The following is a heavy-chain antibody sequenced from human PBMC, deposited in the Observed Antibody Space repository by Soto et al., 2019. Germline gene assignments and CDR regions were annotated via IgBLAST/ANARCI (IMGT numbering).Heavy chain of an antibody. V-gene: IGHV3-21*01. J-gene: IGHJ5*02. D-gene: IGHD3-10*01. Sequence: PGGSLRLSCAASGFTFSSYSMNWVRQAPGKGLEWVSSISSSSSYIYYADSVKGRFTISRDNAKNSLYLQMNSLRAEDTAVYYCARENHYGSDYNWFDPWGQGTLVTVS. CDR1: GFTFSSYS. CDR3: ARENHYGSDYNWFDP. CDR2: ISSSSSYI.